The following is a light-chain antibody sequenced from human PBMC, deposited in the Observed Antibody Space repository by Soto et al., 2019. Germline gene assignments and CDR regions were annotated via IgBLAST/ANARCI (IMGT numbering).Light chain of an antibody. V-gene: IGLV2-14*01. J-gene: IGLJ1*01. CDR2: EVS. CDR1: SSDVGAYNY. Sequence: QSVLAQPASVSGSPGQSIAISCTGTSSDVGAYNYVSWYQQHPGKAPKLIVHEVSDRPSGVSDRFSGSKSGNTASLTISGLQAEDEDDYYCSSYKGAYTLVFGTGTKVTVL. CDR3: SSYKGAYTLV.